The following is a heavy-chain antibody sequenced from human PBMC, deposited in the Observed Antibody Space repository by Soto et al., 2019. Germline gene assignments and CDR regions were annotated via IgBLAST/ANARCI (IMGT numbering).Heavy chain of an antibody. CDR1: GCSILTYY. J-gene: IGHJ6*02. CDR3: AIDSRSCSDQGYGMDF. Sequence: SGTLSLTCTVSGCSILTYYWSWIRQPPGPGLEWIGYIYYSGSTSYNPSLKSRVTISVDTSKNQFSLKLRSVTAADTAVYYCAIDSRSCSDQGYGMDFCSQG. CDR2: IYYSGST. D-gene: IGHD3-9*01. V-gene: IGHV4-59*01.